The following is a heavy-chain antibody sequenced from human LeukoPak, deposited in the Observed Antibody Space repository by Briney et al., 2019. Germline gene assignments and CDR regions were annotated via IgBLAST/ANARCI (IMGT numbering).Heavy chain of an antibody. J-gene: IGHJ4*02. CDR2: ISGSGGST. Sequence: SGGSLRLSCAASGFTFSNYAMNWVRRAPGKGLEWVSAISGSGGSTFYADSVKGRFTISRDNSKNTLYLQMNSLRAEDTAVYYCAKGRTSAGTRGSFDSWGQGTLVTVSP. D-gene: IGHD6-13*01. CDR1: GFTFSNYA. CDR3: AKGRTSAGTRGSFDS. V-gene: IGHV3-23*01.